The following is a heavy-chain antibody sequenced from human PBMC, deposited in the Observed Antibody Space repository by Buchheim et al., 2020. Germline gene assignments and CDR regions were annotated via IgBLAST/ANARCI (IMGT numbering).Heavy chain of an antibody. Sequence: EVQLLESGGGLVQPGGSLRLSCAASGFTFSTYAMSWVRQAPGKGLEWVSAISGSGDSTNYADSVKGRFTISRDTSKNTLYLQMDSLRAEDTALYYCAKDIPDWGSGFDYWGQGTL. CDR2: ISGSGDST. V-gene: IGHV3-23*01. D-gene: IGHD7-27*01. CDR1: GFTFSTYA. CDR3: AKDIPDWGSGFDY. J-gene: IGHJ4*02.